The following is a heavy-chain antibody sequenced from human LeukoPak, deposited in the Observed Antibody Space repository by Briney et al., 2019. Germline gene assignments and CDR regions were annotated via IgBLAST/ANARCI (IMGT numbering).Heavy chain of an antibody. D-gene: IGHD1-26*01. V-gene: IGHV4-34*01. CDR1: GGSFSGYY. CDR3: ARDKYTGVGATSVVAFDI. CDR2: INHGGST. J-gene: IGHJ3*02. Sequence: SETLSLTCAVYGGSFSGYYWSWIRQPPGKGLEWIGEINHGGSTNYNPSLKSRVTISVDTSKNQFSLKLSSVTAADTAVYYCARDKYTGVGATSVVAFDIWGQGTMVTVSS.